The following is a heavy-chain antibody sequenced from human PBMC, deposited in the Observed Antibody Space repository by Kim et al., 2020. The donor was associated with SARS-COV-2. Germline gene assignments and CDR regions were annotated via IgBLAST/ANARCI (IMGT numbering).Heavy chain of an antibody. Sequence: ASVKVSCKASGYTFTSYGISWVRQAPGQGLEWMGWISAYNGNTNYAQKLQGRVTMTPDPSTSTSYMELRSLRSDDTAVYYCAILWHYAILTGYSADYYYYYGMDVWGQGTTVTVSS. CDR2: ISAYNGNT. CDR1: GYTFTSYG. V-gene: IGHV1-18*01. J-gene: IGHJ6*02. CDR3: AILWHYAILTGYSADYYYYYGMDV. D-gene: IGHD3-9*01.